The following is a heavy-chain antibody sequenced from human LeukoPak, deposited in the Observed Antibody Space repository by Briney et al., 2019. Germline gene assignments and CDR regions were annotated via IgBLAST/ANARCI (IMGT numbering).Heavy chain of an antibody. J-gene: IGHJ4*02. Sequence: PGGPLRLSCAASGFTFSDYYMSWIRQAPGKGLEWVSYISSSGSTIYYADSVKGRFTISRDNAKNSLYLQMHSLRAEDTAVYYCARESYYYDSSGYYVYYFDYWGQGTLVTVSS. CDR2: ISSSGSTI. CDR1: GFTFSDYY. D-gene: IGHD3-22*01. V-gene: IGHV3-11*01. CDR3: ARESYYYDSSGYYVYYFDY.